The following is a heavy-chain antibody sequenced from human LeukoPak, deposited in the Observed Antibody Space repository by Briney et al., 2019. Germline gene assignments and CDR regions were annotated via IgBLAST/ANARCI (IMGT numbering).Heavy chain of an antibody. CDR3: ATYRQVLLPFES. D-gene: IGHD2-8*02. J-gene: IGHJ4*02. CDR1: GFTFTTYG. Sequence: GASVKVSCKASGFTFTTYGLSWVRQAPGQGLEWLGWISAYNGNTNHAQKLQGRVTMTTDTSTSTAYMELRSLRSDDTAIYYCATYRQVLLPFESWGQGTLVTVSS. V-gene: IGHV1-18*01. CDR2: ISAYNGNT.